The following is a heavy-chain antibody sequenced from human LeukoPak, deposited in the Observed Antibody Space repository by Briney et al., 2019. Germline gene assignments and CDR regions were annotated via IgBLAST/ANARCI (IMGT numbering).Heavy chain of an antibody. D-gene: IGHD5-18*01. CDR3: ARDTGRTKRHAFDI. CDR1: GSTFTSYW. Sequence: GASLQISCQGSGSTFTSYWIGCGRQLPGKGLEWMGIIYPGESDTRYSTSFQGPVTIAADKSISTAYLQWSSLKASDTAMYYCARDTGRTKRHAFDIWGQGTMVTVSS. CDR2: IYPGESDT. V-gene: IGHV5-51*01. J-gene: IGHJ3*02.